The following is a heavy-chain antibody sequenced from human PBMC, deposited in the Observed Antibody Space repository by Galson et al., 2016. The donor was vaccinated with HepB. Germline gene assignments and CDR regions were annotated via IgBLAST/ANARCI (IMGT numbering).Heavy chain of an antibody. CDR3: AKDIQSDFWSGFEPDYYYGMDV. D-gene: IGHD3-3*01. J-gene: IGHJ6*02. Sequence: SLRLSCAASGFTFSRHGMHWVRQAPGKGLEWVAVISYEGSIKYYVDSVKGRFTISRDNSKNTLYLQMNTLRVEDTAVYYCAKDIQSDFWSGFEPDYYYGMDVWGQGTTVTVSS. CDR1: GFTFSRHG. CDR2: ISYEGSIK. V-gene: IGHV3-30*18.